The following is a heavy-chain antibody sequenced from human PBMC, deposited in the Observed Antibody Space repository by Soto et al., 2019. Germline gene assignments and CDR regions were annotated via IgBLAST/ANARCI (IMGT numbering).Heavy chain of an antibody. CDR2: ILSDGSNK. CDR1: GFTLSSHA. J-gene: IGHJ4*02. Sequence: QVQLVESGGGVVQPGRSLRLSCAVSGFTLSSHAMHWVRQAPGKGLEWVALILSDGSNKYYADSVKGRFTTSRDNSKNPMYLQRNSLSVEDTAVYYCARDDEGGSDCDLGSWAKGALVTVSS. CDR3: ARDDEGGSDCDLGS. V-gene: IGHV3-30-3*01. D-gene: IGHD1-26*01.